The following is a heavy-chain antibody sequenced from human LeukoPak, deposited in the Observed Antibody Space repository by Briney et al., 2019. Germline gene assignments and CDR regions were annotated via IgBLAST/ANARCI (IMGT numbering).Heavy chain of an antibody. CDR2: ISSSSSYI. V-gene: IGHV3-21*01. Sequence: GGSLRLSCAASGFIVSSNYMSWVRQAPGKGLEWVSSISSSSSYIYYADSVKGRFTISRDNAKNSLYLQMNSLRAEDTAVYYCARDRIAVAGTAYYYYMDVWGKGTTVTISS. CDR3: ARDRIAVAGTAYYYYMDV. D-gene: IGHD6-19*01. CDR1: GFIVSSNY. J-gene: IGHJ6*03.